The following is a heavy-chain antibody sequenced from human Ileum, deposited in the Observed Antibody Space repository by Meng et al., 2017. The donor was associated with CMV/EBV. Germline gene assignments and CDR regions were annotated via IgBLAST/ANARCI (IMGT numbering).Heavy chain of an antibody. Sequence: VQLVESGGGLVKPGGALRLSCAASGFTFSDSYMSWIRQAPGKGLEWVSYISSGSTIYYADSVKGRFTISRDNAKNSLYLQMNSLRADDTAVYYCAREIRPIDYWGQGTLVTVSS. J-gene: IGHJ4*02. V-gene: IGHV3-11*01. CDR1: GFTFSDSY. CDR3: AREIRPIDY. CDR2: ISSGSTI. D-gene: IGHD3-10*01.